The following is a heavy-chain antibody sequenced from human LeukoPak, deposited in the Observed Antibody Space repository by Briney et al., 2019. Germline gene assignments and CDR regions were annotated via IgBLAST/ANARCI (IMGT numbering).Heavy chain of an antibody. CDR2: ISYDGNDK. J-gene: IGHJ4*02. V-gene: IGHV3-30*18. Sequence: GGSLRLSCAASGFTFSSYAMHWVRQAPGEGLEWVAFISYDGNDKYYADSVKGRFTISRDNSKNTLYLQMNSLRAEDTAIYYCAKDNRVAVAVLDYWGQGTLVTVSS. D-gene: IGHD2-8*01. CDR3: AKDNRVAVAVLDY. CDR1: GFTFSSYA.